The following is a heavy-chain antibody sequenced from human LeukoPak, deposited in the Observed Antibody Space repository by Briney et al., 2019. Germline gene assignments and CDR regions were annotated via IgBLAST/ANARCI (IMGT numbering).Heavy chain of an antibody. D-gene: IGHD1-26*01. J-gene: IGHJ4*02. CDR2: ISAYNGNT. CDR1: GYTFTNYG. Sequence: AASVKVSCKASGYTFTNYGISWVRQAPGQGLEWMGWISAYNGNTNYAQKFQGRVTMTTDTSTSTAYMELRSLRSDDTAVYYCARDTEWERNPDYFDYWAREPWSPSPQ. CDR3: ARDTEWERNPDYFDY. V-gene: IGHV1-18*01.